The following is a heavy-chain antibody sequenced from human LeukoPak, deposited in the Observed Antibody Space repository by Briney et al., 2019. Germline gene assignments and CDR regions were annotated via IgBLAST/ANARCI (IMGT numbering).Heavy chain of an antibody. D-gene: IGHD5-18*01. V-gene: IGHV3-7*01. CDR2: IKQDGSEK. Sequence: PGGSLRLSCAASGFTFSSYAMSWVRQAPGKGLEWVANIKQDGSEKYYVDSVKGRFTISRDNAKNSLYLQMNSLRAEDTAVYYCARDRYSYGGIYYYYMDVWGKGTTVTVSS. CDR1: GFTFSSYA. J-gene: IGHJ6*03. CDR3: ARDRYSYGGIYYYYMDV.